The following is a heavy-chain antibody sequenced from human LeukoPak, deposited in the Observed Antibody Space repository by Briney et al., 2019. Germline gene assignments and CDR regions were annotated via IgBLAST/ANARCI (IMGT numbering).Heavy chain of an antibody. CDR2: ISVSGNT. V-gene: IGHV3-23*01. Sequence: GGSLRLSCAASGFTLSSYAMSWVRQGPGKGLEWVSAISVSGNTYHADSVKGRFTISRDSSKNTLYLQMNSLRAGDTAVYYCAKSFRSTSLDYWGQGTLVTVSS. CDR1: GFTLSSYA. CDR3: AKSFRSTSLDY. J-gene: IGHJ4*02. D-gene: IGHD2-2*01.